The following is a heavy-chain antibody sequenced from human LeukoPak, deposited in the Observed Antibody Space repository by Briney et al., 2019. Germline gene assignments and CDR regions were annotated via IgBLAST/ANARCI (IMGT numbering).Heavy chain of an antibody. CDR1: GGTFSSYA. CDR3: ASERGGVTHFDY. V-gene: IGHV1-69*06. Sequence: SVKVSCKASGGTFSSYAISWVRQAPGQGLEWMGGIIPIFGTANYAQKFQGRVTITADKSTSTAYMELSCLRSEDTAVYYCASERGGVTHFDYWGQGTLVTVSS. J-gene: IGHJ4*02. CDR2: IIPIFGTA. D-gene: IGHD3-10*01.